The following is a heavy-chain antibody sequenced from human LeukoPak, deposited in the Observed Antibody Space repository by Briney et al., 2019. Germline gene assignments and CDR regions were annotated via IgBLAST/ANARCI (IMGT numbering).Heavy chain of an antibody. J-gene: IGHJ5*02. D-gene: IGHD6-19*01. V-gene: IGHV4-38-2*02. Sequence: TGGSLRLSCAASGFTFSDYYMSWIRQAPGKGLEWIGSIYYRGSTYYNPSLKSRVAISVDTPKNQFSLKLSSVTAADTAVYYCARDSRSGWGNWFDPWGQGTLVTVSS. CDR1: GFTFSDYY. CDR3: ARDSRSGWGNWFDP. CDR2: IYYRGST.